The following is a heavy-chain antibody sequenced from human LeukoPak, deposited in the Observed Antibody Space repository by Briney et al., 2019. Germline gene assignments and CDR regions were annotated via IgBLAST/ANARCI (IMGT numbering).Heavy chain of an antibody. CDR2: INHSGST. CDR3: ARRYSGYSSSKIDY. J-gene: IGHJ4*02. V-gene: IGHV4-34*01. Sequence: GSLRLSCAASGFTFSSYAMSWVRQPPGKGLEWIGEINHSGSTNYNPSLKSRVTISVDTSKNQFSLKLSSVTAADTAVYYCARRYSGYSSSKIDYWGQGTLVTVSS. CDR1: GFTFSSYA. D-gene: IGHD6-13*01.